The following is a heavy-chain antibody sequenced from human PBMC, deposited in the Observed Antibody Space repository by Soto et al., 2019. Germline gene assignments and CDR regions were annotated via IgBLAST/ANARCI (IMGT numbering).Heavy chain of an antibody. J-gene: IGHJ5*02. CDR3: ARDPEDYYDSSGYYYFERRFDP. CDR1: GYTFTSYA. D-gene: IGHD3-22*01. Sequence: ASVKVSCKASGYTFTSYAMQWVRQAPGQRLEWMGWINAGNGNTKYSQKFQGRVTITRDTSASTAYMELSSLRSEDTAVYYCARDPEDYYDSSGYYYFERRFDPWGQGTLVTVSS. V-gene: IGHV1-3*01. CDR2: INAGNGNT.